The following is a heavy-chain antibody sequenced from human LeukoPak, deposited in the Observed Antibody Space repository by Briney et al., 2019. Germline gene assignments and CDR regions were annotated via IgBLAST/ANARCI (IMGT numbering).Heavy chain of an antibody. CDR1: GFTFSSYA. Sequence: GGSLTLSCAASGFTFSSYAMSWVRQAPGKGLEWVSAINGNGGSTYYAGSVKGRFTISRDNSKNTLYLQMNSLRAEDTAVYYCAAQYQLPSNAFDIWGQGTMVTVSS. V-gene: IGHV3-23*01. CDR2: INGNGGST. CDR3: AAQYQLPSNAFDI. D-gene: IGHD2-2*01. J-gene: IGHJ3*02.